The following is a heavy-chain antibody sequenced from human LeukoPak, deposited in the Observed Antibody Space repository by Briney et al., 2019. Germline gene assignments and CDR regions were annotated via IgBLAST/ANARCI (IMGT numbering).Heavy chain of an antibody. Sequence: GGSLRLSCAASGFTFSSSWMAWVRQAPGKGLEWVASINQDGGEIHYVDSVKGRFTISRDNAKNSLYLQMNSLTAEDTAVHYCVRAHHPGGWFDPWGQGTLVTVSS. CDR2: INQDGGEI. J-gene: IGHJ5*02. CDR3: VRAHHPGGWFDP. D-gene: IGHD3-10*01. V-gene: IGHV3-7*04. CDR1: GFTFSSSW.